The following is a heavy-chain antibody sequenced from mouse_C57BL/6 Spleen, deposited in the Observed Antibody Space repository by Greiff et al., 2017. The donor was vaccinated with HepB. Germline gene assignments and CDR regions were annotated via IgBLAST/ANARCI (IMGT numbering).Heavy chain of an antibody. CDR1: GFNIKDYY. D-gene: IGHD1-1*01. CDR2: IDPEDGDT. Sequence: EVQLQQSGAELVRPGASVKLSCTASGFNIKDYYMHWVKQRPEQGLEWIGRIDPEDGDTEYAPKFQGKATMTADTSSNTAYLQLSSLTSEDTAVYYCTTPGSSYPYWYFDVWGTRTTVTVSS. V-gene: IGHV14-1*01. CDR3: TTPGSSYPYWYFDV. J-gene: IGHJ1*03.